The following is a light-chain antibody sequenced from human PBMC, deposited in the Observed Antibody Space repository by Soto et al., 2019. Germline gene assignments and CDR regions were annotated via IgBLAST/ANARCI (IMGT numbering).Light chain of an antibody. Sequence: EVVLTQSPATLSVSPGEGVTLSCRASQGIGDTLAWYQHKPGQTPRLLISGASNRATGIPDRFSGSGSGTDFTLAISRLEPEDFAVYYCQQYGTSPFTFGPGTRVDLK. J-gene: IGKJ3*01. CDR2: GAS. CDR3: QQYGTSPFT. V-gene: IGKV3-20*01. CDR1: QGIGDT.